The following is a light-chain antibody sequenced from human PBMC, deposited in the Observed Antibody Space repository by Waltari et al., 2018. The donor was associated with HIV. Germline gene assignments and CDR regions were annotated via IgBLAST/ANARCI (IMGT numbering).Light chain of an antibody. CDR1: QSFRRQ. V-gene: IGKV3-15*01. Sequence: EIEMTHSPPTLSVSPGESATLSCSSSQSFRRQLAWYQQKPGQPPRPLSYDASTRATGIPARFSGSGAGTEVTLIISSLQSAEFAVYECQQCHNWTPVTFGGGTKVEIK. CDR2: DAS. CDR3: QQCHNWTPVT. J-gene: IGKJ4*01.